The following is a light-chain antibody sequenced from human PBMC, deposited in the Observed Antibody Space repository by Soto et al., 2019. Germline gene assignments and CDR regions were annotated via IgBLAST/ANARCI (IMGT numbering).Light chain of an antibody. CDR3: SSYTSSSA. V-gene: IGLV2-14*01. CDR1: SSDVGGYNY. Sequence: QSVLTQPASVSGSPGQSITISCTGTSSDVGGYNYVSWYQQHPGKAPKLMIYEVSNRPSGVSNRFSGSKSGNTASLTISGLQAEDEADYYCSSYTSSSAFGGGTKLTVL. CDR2: EVS. J-gene: IGLJ3*02.